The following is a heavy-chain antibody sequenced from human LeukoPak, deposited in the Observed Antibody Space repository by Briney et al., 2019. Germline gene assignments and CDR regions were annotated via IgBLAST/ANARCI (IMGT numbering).Heavy chain of an antibody. V-gene: IGHV3-7*01. CDR3: ARVPHYDFWSGYGVPYYFDY. Sequence: GGSLRLSCAASGFTFSIYWMSWVRQAPGKGLEWVANIKQDGSEKYYVDSVKGRFTISRDNAKNSLYLQMNSLRAEDTAVYYCARVPHYDFWSGYGVPYYFDYWGQGTLVTVSS. D-gene: IGHD3-3*01. J-gene: IGHJ4*02. CDR2: IKQDGSEK. CDR1: GFTFSIYW.